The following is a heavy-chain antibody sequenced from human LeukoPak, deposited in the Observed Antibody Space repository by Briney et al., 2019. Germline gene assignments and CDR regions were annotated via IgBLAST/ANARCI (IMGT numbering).Heavy chain of an antibody. V-gene: IGHV1-8*01. CDR1: GYTFTSYD. Sequence: ASVKVSCKASGYTFTSYDINWVRQATGPGLEWMGWMNPNSGNTGYAQKLQGRVTMTRNTSISTAYMELSSLRSEDTAVYYCARGPYYDFWSGYYFSGWGVDWFDPWGQGTLVTVSS. CDR2: MNPNSGNT. D-gene: IGHD3-3*01. CDR3: ARGPYYDFWSGYYFSGWGVDWFDP. J-gene: IGHJ5*02.